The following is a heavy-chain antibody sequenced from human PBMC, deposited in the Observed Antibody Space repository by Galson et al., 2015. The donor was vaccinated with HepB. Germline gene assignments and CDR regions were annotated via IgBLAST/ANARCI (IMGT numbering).Heavy chain of an antibody. CDR2: ITGDGGGT. CDR3: AKDSPVLTI. V-gene: IGHV3-23*01. CDR1: GFTFSSNS. J-gene: IGHJ4*02. Sequence: SLRLSCAASGFTFSSNSMSWVRQAPGKGLEWVSAITGDGGGTYYADSVTGRFTISRDNSKNTLYLQMNSLRAEDTAVYFCAKDSPVLTIWGQGILVAVSS. D-gene: IGHD3-9*01.